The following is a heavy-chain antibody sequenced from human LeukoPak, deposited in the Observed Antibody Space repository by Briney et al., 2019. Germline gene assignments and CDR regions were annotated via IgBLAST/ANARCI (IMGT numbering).Heavy chain of an antibody. CDR1: GFTFSSYA. CDR2: ISYDGSNK. V-gene: IGHV3-30*04. J-gene: IGHJ4*02. Sequence: SGGSLRLSCAASGFTFSSYAMHWVRQAPGKGLEWVAVISYDGSNKYYADSVKGRFTISRDNSKNTLYLQMNSLRAEDTAVYYCARGSDSYGLVFDYWGQGTLVTVSS. CDR3: ARGSDSYGLVFDY. D-gene: IGHD5-18*01.